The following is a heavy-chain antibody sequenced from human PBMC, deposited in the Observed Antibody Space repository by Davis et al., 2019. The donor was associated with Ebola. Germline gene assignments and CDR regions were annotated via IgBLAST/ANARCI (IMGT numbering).Heavy chain of an antibody. CDR2: IYYSGST. Sequence: MPSETLSLTCTVSGGSISSYYWSWIRQPPGKGLEWIGYIYYSGSTNYNPSLKSRVTISADTSKNQFSLKLSSVTAADTAVYYCARVHYDFWSGYYTGNWFDPWGQGTLVTVSS. CDR1: GGSISSYY. D-gene: IGHD3-3*01. J-gene: IGHJ5*02. CDR3: ARVHYDFWSGYYTGNWFDP. V-gene: IGHV4-59*01.